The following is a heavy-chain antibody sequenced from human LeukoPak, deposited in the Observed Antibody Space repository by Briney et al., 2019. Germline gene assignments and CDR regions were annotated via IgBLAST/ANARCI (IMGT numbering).Heavy chain of an antibody. V-gene: IGHV4-39*01. CDR1: GGSISSSSSY. J-gene: IGHJ4*02. CDR3: TTAARPSFDY. CDR2: IYYSGNT. Sequence: SETLSLTCTVSGGSISSSSSYWGWIRQPPGKGLEWIGSIYYSGNTYYNPSLKSRVTISEDTSKNQFSLSLSSVTAADTAVYYCTTAARPSFDYWGQGTLVTVSS. D-gene: IGHD6-6*01.